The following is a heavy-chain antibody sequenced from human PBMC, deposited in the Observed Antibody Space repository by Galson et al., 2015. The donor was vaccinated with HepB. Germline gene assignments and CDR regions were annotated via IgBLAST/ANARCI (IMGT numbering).Heavy chain of an antibody. Sequence: PALVKPTQTLTLTCTFSGFSLATSGLSVSWIRQPPGRALEWLARIDWNDDKYYIPSLKTRVTISKDTPKNQGVLTMTHMDPVDTGTYYCARMGGYCSGGRCYRVGMDVWGQGTTVTVSS. J-gene: IGHJ6*02. D-gene: IGHD2-15*01. CDR3: ARMGGYCSGGRCYRVGMDV. V-gene: IGHV2-70*11. CDR2: IDWNDDK. CDR1: GFSLATSGLS.